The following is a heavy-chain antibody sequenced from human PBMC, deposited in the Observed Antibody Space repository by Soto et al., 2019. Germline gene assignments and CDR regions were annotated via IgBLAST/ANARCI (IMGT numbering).Heavy chain of an antibody. CDR1: GDSISSYY. D-gene: IGHD1-26*01. J-gene: IGHJ4*02. Sequence: SETLSLTCSVSGDSISSYYWSWFRQPPGKGLQWIGYVSNAGGTNYNPSLWSRVTISLDTSKNQFSLRLSSVTAGDTAVYFCARGGIYVGAQVNDCWGQGTLVTVSS. CDR2: VSNAGGT. CDR3: ARGGIYVGAQVNDC. V-gene: IGHV4-59*01.